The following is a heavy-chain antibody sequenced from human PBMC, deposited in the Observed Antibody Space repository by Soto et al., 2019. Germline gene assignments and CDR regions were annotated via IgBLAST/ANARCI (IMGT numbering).Heavy chain of an antibody. CDR3: ARETINSYYFNY. V-gene: IGHV3-21*01. D-gene: IGHD2-21*01. CDR1: GFPFSSYA. J-gene: IGHJ4*02. CDR2: ISSSGSYI. Sequence: PGGSLRLSCAASGFPFSSYAMSWVRQAPGKGLEWVSSISSSGSYIYYADSVKGRFTNSRDNAKNSLYLQMNSLRVEVTAVYYCARETINSYYFNYWGQGTLVTVSS.